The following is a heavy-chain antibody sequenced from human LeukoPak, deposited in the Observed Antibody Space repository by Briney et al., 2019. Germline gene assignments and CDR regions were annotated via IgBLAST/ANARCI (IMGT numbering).Heavy chain of an antibody. CDR3: ARVRYGINILDY. Sequence: ASVKVSCKASGYTFTSYGISWVRQAPGQGLEWMGWISGYNGDTNYAQNLQGRVTMTTDTSTSTAYMELRSLRSDDTAVYYCARVRYGINILDYWGQGTLVTVSS. CDR1: GYTFTSYG. D-gene: IGHD3-3*02. J-gene: IGHJ4*02. CDR2: ISGYNGDT. V-gene: IGHV1-18*01.